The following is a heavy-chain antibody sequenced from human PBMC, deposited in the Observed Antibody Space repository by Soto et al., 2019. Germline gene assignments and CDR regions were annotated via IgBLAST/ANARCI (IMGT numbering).Heavy chain of an antibody. Sequence: QVQLQQWGAGLLKPSETLFLTCAVYGGSFIGYYWSWIRQPPGKRLEWIVDINRSGRTNYNQSLKSRVTISVDTCKNQHSLKKSFATSATTAVYYGARGRALSAGPELDDWGQGTLVTVSS. CDR2: INRSGRT. V-gene: IGHV4-34*01. CDR3: ARGRALSAGPELDD. D-gene: IGHD6-13*01. CDR1: GGSFIGYY. J-gene: IGHJ4*02.